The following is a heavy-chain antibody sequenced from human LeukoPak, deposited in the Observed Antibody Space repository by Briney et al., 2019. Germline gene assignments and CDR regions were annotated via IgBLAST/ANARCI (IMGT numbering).Heavy chain of an antibody. J-gene: IGHJ5*02. D-gene: IGHD2-2*01. Sequence: GGSLRLSRAASGFTFSSYAMSWVRQAPGKGLEWVSAISGSGGSTYYADSVKGRFTISRDNSKNTLYLQMNSLRAEDTAVYYCAKAVVPAASASYNWFDPWGQGTLVTVSS. CDR3: AKAVVPAASASYNWFDP. CDR1: GFTFSSYA. V-gene: IGHV3-23*01. CDR2: ISGSGGST.